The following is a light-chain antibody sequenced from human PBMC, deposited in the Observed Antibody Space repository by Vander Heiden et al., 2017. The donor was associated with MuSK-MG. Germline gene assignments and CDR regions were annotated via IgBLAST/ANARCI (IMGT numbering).Light chain of an antibody. J-gene: IGKJ4*01. CDR3: QQRVYWPLT. V-gene: IGKV3-11*01. CDR1: HSVDTY. CDR2: DAS. Sequence: EIVLTQSPATLPLSPGQRATLSCRASHSVDTYLAWFQQTPGQAPRLLIYDASPRASGTPARFSGRGSGTDFTLTISSLEPEDFAVFYCQQRVYWPLTFGGGTKVE.